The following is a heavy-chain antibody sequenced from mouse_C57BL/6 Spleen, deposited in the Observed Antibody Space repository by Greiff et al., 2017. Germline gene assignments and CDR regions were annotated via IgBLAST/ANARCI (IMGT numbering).Heavy chain of an antibody. CDR1: GFTFSSYA. CDR2: ISDGGSYT. D-gene: IGHD1-1*01. J-gene: IGHJ2*01. V-gene: IGHV5-4*01. CDR3: ARDYYGNYFDY. Sequence: EVMLVESGGGLVKPGGSLKLSCAASGFTFSSYAMSWVRQTPEKRLEWVATISDGGSYTYYPDNVKGRFTISRDNAKNNLYLQMSHLKSEDTAMYYCARDYYGNYFDYWGQGTTLTVSS.